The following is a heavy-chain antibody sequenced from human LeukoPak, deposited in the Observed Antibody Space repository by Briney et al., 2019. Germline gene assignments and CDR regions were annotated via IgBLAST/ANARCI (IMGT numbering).Heavy chain of an antibody. Sequence: GGSLRLSCAASGFTFSINWMSWVRQAPGKGLEWVANIKPDGSEKYYVDSVKGRFTISRDNAKNSLFLQMNSLRAEDTAVYYCARDYDWGQGTLVTVSS. CDR3: ARDYD. V-gene: IGHV3-7*04. CDR2: IKPDGSEK. J-gene: IGHJ4*02. D-gene: IGHD3-16*01. CDR1: GFTFSINW.